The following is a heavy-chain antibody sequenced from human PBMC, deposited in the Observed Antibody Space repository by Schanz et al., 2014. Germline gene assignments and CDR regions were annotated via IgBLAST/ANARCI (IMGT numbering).Heavy chain of an antibody. CDR3: ARGIITMVRGGDVGAFDM. V-gene: IGHV3-21*06. J-gene: IGHJ3*02. CDR2: LSSSGLYT. Sequence: EVQLVESGGGLAQPGGSLRLSCAASGITFSGYSMNWVRQAPGKGLEWVSSLSSSGLYTFYADLAGGRFTISRDNSKNALYLQMDSLRAEDTAVYYCARGIITMVRGGDVGAFDMWGQGTMVTVSS. CDR1: GITFSGYS. D-gene: IGHD3-10*01.